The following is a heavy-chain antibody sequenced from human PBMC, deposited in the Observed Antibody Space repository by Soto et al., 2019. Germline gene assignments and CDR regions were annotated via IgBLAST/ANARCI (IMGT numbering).Heavy chain of an antibody. V-gene: IGHV3-9*02. CDR2: ILWNSGAA. J-gene: IGHJ6*02. CDR3: GNDVAPGGLEV. D-gene: IGHD5-12*01. CDR1: GFTPFDHG. Sequence: LRLSFVVSGFTPFDHGMHWVRQSPAKGLEWVSGILWNSGAAGYADSVKGRFTISRDRAKRALYLQMDSLRPEDTALYYCGNDVAPGGLEVWGQGTTVTVSS.